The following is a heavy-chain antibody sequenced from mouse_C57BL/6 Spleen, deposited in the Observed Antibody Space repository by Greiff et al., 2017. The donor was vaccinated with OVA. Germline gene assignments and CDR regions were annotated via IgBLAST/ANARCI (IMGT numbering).Heavy chain of an antibody. Sequence: VQLQQPGAELVKPGASVKLSCKASGYTFTSYWMQWVKQRPGQGLEWIGEIDPSDSYTNYNQKFKGKATLTVDTSSSTAYMQLSSLTSEDSAVYYCARSKLTLDYWGQGTTLTVSS. V-gene: IGHV1-50*01. CDR3: ARSKLTLDY. CDR2: IDPSDSYT. J-gene: IGHJ2*01. CDR1: GYTFTSYW. D-gene: IGHD4-1*01.